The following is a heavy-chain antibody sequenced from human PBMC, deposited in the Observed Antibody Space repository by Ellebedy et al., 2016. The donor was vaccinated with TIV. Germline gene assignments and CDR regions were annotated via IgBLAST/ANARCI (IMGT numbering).Heavy chain of an antibody. CDR2: ISGSGGST. CDR1: GFTFSSYA. Sequence: GESLKISXAASGFTFSSYAMSWVRQAPGKGLEWVSAISGSGGSTYYADSVKGRFTISRDNSKNTLYLQMNSLRAEDTAVYYCAKGAVVILNWFDPWGQGTLVTVSS. J-gene: IGHJ5*02. V-gene: IGHV3-23*01. D-gene: IGHD2-21*01. CDR3: AKGAVVILNWFDP.